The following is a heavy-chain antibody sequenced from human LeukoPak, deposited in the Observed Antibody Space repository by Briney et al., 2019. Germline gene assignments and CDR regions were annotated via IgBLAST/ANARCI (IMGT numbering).Heavy chain of an antibody. Sequence: GGSLRLSCAASGFTFSSYSMNWVRQAPGKGLEWVSSISSSSSYIYYADSVKGRFTISRDNAKNSLYLQMNSLRAEGTAVYYCATTPRAMTTVTTGYWGQGTLVTVSS. J-gene: IGHJ4*02. CDR1: GFTFSSYS. CDR2: ISSSSSYI. CDR3: ATTPRAMTTVTTGY. V-gene: IGHV3-21*01. D-gene: IGHD4-17*01.